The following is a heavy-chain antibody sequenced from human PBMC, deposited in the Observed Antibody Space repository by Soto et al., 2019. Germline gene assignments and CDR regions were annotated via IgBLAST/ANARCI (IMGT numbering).Heavy chain of an antibody. V-gene: IGHV1-2*02. CDR1: GYTFTVHY. Sequence: QVQLVQSGAEVKPPGASVKVSCKASGYTFTVHYMHWVRQVSGKRLEYLGWLKSDNGGTYYAPKFQGRVTFTRDTSTSTAYMELSGLQSDDTAVYFCARDLCPLGSGSPCPLYGLDFWGQGTAVAVSS. J-gene: IGHJ6*02. CDR2: LKSDNGGT. CDR3: ARDLCPLGSGSPCPLYGLDF. D-gene: IGHD3-10*01.